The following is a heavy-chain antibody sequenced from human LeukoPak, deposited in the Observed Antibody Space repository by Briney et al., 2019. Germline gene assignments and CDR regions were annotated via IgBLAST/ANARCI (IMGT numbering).Heavy chain of an antibody. V-gene: IGHV1-2*02. Sequence: ASVKVSCKASGYTFTGYYMHWVRQAPGQGLEWMGWINPNSGGTNYAQKFQGRVTMTRDTSISTAYMELSRLRSDDTAVYYCARDEDASSCYDPSPPPSFDYWGQGTLVTVSS. CDR3: ARDEDASSCYDPSPPPSFDY. CDR1: GYTFTGYY. J-gene: IGHJ4*02. D-gene: IGHD6-13*01. CDR2: INPNSGGT.